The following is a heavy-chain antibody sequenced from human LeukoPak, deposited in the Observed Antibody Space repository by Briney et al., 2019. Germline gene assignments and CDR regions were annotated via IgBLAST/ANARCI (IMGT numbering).Heavy chain of an antibody. CDR1: GFDFGAYA. CDR2: LAYDGTNE. D-gene: IGHD3-22*01. J-gene: IGHJ5*02. V-gene: IGHV3-30*04. CDR3: ARDLGQYYDTSDNWFDP. Sequence: PGQSLRLTCAASGFDFGAYAMHWVRQAPGKGPELVALLAYDGTNEYCIDSVKGRFTISRDNAKNTLNLQMNSLRAEDTAVYYCARDLGQYYDTSDNWFDPWGQGTLVTVSS.